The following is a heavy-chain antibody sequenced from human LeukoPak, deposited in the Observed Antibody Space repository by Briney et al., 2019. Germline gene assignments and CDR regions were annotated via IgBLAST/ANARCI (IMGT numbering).Heavy chain of an antibody. Sequence: GGSLRLSCAASGFTFSSYAMSWVRQAPGKGLKWVSAISGSGGSTYYADSVKGRFTISRDNSKNTLYLQMNSLRAEDTAVYYCAKGADIVVVPAASDYWGQGTLVTVSS. J-gene: IGHJ4*02. CDR3: AKGADIVVVPAASDY. CDR2: ISGSGGST. CDR1: GFTFSSYA. D-gene: IGHD2-2*01. V-gene: IGHV3-23*01.